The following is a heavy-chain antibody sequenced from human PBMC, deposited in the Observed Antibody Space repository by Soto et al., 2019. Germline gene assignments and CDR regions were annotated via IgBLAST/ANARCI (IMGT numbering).Heavy chain of an antibody. D-gene: IGHD3-10*01. CDR1: GFTFSSYG. CDR3: AKDTSYGSGGSVDF. V-gene: IGHV3-30*18. Sequence: QVQLVESGGGVVQPGRSLRLSCAASGFTFSSYGMHWVRQAPGKGLEWVAIISYDGSNKYYADSVKGRFTISRDNSKNTLYLQMNSLRAEDTALFYCAKDTSYGSGGSVDFWGQGTLVTVSS. J-gene: IGHJ4*02. CDR2: ISYDGSNK.